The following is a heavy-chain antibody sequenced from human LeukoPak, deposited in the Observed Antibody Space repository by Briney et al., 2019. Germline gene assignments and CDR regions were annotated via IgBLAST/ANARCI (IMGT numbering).Heavy chain of an antibody. CDR2: ISSSSSYI. J-gene: IGHJ4*02. D-gene: IGHD3-3*01. CDR3: ARDMPFWSGIPPPYYFDY. Sequence: PGRSLRLSCAASGFTFSNYGMHWVRQAPGKGLEWVSSISSSSSYIYYADSVKGRFTISRDNAKNSLYLQMNSLRAEDTAVYYCARDMPFWSGIPPPYYFDYWGQGTLVTVSS. CDR1: GFTFSNYG. V-gene: IGHV3-21*01.